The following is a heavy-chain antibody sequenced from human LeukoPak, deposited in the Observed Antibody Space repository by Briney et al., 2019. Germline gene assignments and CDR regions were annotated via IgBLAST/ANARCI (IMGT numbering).Heavy chain of an antibody. CDR2: IKWDGGRT. CDR1: GFTVSSNS. J-gene: IGHJ4*02. CDR3: ARGSGSSWYFYFDY. Sequence: GGSLRLSCTVSGFTVSSNSMSWVRQAPGKGLEWVSGIKWDGGRTGYADSVKGRFTISRDNAKNSVYLQMNSLRAEDTALYYCARGSGSSWYFYFDYGGQGTLVTVSS. D-gene: IGHD6-13*01. V-gene: IGHV3-20*04.